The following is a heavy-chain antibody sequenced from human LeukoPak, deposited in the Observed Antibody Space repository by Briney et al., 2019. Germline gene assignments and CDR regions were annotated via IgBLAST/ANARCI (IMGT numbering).Heavy chain of an antibody. CDR2: IYPEDSDT. V-gene: IGHV5-51*01. D-gene: IGHD3-22*01. CDR1: GYSYTSHW. Sequence: GESLKISCKGSGYSYTSHWIGWVRQMPGKGLEWMGVIYPEDSDTRYSPSFQGQVTFSADKSISTAYLQWSSLKASDTAVYYCARGQDSRGFWFDPRGQGTLATVSS. J-gene: IGHJ5*02. CDR3: ARGQDSRGFWFDP.